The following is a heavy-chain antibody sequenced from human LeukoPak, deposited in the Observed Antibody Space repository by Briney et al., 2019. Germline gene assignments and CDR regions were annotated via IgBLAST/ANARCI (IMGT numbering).Heavy chain of an antibody. CDR1: GFTSGDYA. Sequence: GGSLRLSCTASGFTSGDYAMSWVRQAPGKGLEWVGFIRSKAYGGTTEYAASVKGRFTISRDDSKSIAYLQMNSLKTEDTAVYYCTRTEQRLGSIRYFDWNIPPDYWGQGTLVTVSS. CDR2: IRSKAYGGTT. CDR3: TRTEQRLGSIRYFDWNIPPDY. J-gene: IGHJ4*02. D-gene: IGHD3-9*01. V-gene: IGHV3-49*04.